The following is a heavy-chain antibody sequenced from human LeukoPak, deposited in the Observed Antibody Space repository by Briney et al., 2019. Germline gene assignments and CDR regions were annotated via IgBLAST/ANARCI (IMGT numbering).Heavy chain of an antibody. V-gene: IGHV3-23*01. Sequence: PGGSLRLSCVASGFTYKSHAMSWVRQAPGKGLEWVSGISANGATTYYTDSVRGRFTISRDNSKNTVYLHMSSLSAEDTAIYYCAKDQGFSYYYLDYWGQGILVTVSS. CDR1: GFTYKSHA. CDR3: AKDQGFSYYYLDY. D-gene: IGHD5-18*01. J-gene: IGHJ4*02. CDR2: ISANGATT.